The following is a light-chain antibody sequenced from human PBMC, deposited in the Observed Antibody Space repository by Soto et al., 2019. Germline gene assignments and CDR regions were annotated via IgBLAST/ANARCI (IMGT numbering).Light chain of an antibody. CDR1: SSDVGAYNY. CDR3: SSYTTIKTVI. V-gene: IGLV2-14*01. CDR2: DVT. Sequence: QSALAQPASVSGSPGQSITISCTGTSSDVGAYNYVSWYHQHHPGKAPELIIYDVTDRPSGVSTRFSGSKSSNTASLTISGLHAEDGGDYYCSSYTTIKTVIFGGGTKLTVL. J-gene: IGLJ2*01.